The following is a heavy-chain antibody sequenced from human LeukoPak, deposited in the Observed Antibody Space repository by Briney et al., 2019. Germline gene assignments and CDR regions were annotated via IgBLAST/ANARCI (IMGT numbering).Heavy chain of an antibody. V-gene: IGHV3-21*01. Sequence: PGGSLRLSCAASGFTFNTYSMSWVRQAPGKGLEWVSIISRASESIFYADSVKGRFTISRDNAKNSLYLQMNGLRAEDTAVYYCARGATDVTRWFDPWGQGTRVTVSS. D-gene: IGHD1-1*01. J-gene: IGHJ5*02. CDR3: ARGATDVTRWFDP. CDR1: GFTFNTYS. CDR2: ISRASESI.